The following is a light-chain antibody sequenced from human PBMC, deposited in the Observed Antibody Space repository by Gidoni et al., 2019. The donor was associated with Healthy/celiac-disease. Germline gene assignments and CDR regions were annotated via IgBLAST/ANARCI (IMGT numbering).Light chain of an antibody. CDR2: WAS. J-gene: IGKJ4*01. Sequence: DIVMTQSPDSLAASLGERATINCKSSQSVLYSSNNKNYLAWYQQKPVQPPKLLIYWASTRESGVPDRFIGSGSGPDFTLTSSSLQAEDVAVYYCQQYYSTFFGGGTKVEIK. V-gene: IGKV4-1*01. CDR1: QSVLYSSNNKNY. CDR3: QQYYSTF.